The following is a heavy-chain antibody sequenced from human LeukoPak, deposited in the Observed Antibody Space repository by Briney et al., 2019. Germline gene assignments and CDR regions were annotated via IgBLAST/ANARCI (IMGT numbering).Heavy chain of an antibody. V-gene: IGHV1-69*13. CDR2: IIPIFGTA. CDR1: GGTFSSYA. CDR3: ARGSRDWLDYYFDY. Sequence: ASVKVSCKASGGTFSSYAIIWVRQAPGQGLEWMGGIIPIFGTANYAQKFQGRVTITADESTSTAYMELSSLRSEDTAVYYCARGSRDWLDYYFDYWGQGTLVTVSS. J-gene: IGHJ4*02. D-gene: IGHD3-9*01.